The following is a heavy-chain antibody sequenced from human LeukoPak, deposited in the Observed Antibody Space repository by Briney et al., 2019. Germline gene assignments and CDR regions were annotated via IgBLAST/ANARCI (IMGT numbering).Heavy chain of an antibody. CDR1: GGSVSSGSYY. Sequence: SETLSLTCTVSGGSVSSGSYYWSWIRQPPGKGLEWIGYIYYSGSTNYNPSLKSRVTISVDTSKNQFSLKLSSVTAADTAVYYCARDSLAVAGTLVYWGQGTLVTVSS. CDR3: ARDSLAVAGTLVY. CDR2: IYYSGST. V-gene: IGHV4-61*01. D-gene: IGHD6-19*01. J-gene: IGHJ4*02.